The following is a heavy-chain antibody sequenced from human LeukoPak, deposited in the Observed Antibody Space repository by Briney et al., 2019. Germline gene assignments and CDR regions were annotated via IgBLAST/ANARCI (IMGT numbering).Heavy chain of an antibody. CDR2: ISSSSSYI. CDR1: GFTFSSYS. CDR3: ARDLRYGWSGYYTDPNWFDP. J-gene: IGHJ5*02. D-gene: IGHD3-3*01. Sequence: GGSLRLSCAASGFTFSSYSMNWVRQAPGKGLEWVSSISSSSSYIYYADSVKGRFTISRDNAKNSLYLQMNSLRAEDTAVYYCARDLRYGWSGYYTDPNWFDPWGQGTLATVSS. V-gene: IGHV3-21*01.